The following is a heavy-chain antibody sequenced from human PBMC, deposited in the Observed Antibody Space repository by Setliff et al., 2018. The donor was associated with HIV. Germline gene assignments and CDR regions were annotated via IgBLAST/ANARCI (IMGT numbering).Heavy chain of an antibody. Sequence: PSETLSLTCTVSGGSISSHYWTWIRQPPGRGLEWIGYIDYSGSTNQNPSLKSRVTMSVDTSKNQFSLRLSSVTAADTATYYCARAFFFDTSGYRSSYHYMDVWGKGTPVTVSS. V-gene: IGHV4-59*11. D-gene: IGHD3-22*01. CDR2: IDYSGST. J-gene: IGHJ6*03. CDR3: ARAFFFDTSGYRSSYHYMDV. CDR1: GGSISSHY.